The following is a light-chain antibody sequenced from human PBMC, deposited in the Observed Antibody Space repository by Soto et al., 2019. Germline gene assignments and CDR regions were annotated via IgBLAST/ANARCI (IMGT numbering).Light chain of an antibody. CDR1: QSVSTN. Sequence: EVVMTQSPATLSVSPGERATLSCRASQSVSTNLAWYQQKPGQAPRLLIYAASTRATGIPARFSGSGSGTEFTLTISSLQSEDFAVYYCQQYNDVPQTFGGGTKVEIK. V-gene: IGKV3-15*01. CDR2: AAS. CDR3: QQYNDVPQT. J-gene: IGKJ4*01.